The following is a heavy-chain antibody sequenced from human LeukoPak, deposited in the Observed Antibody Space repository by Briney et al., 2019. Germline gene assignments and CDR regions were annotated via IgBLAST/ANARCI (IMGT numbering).Heavy chain of an antibody. J-gene: IGHJ4*02. Sequence: GESLKISCQGSGFTFTSYWIGWVRQMPGKGLEWMGIIYPGDSDTRYSPSFQGQVTISADKSISTAYLQWSSLKASDTAMYYCAGGRELGPYYFDYWGQGTLVTVSS. CDR3: AGGRELGPYYFDY. CDR2: IYPGDSDT. D-gene: IGHD3-3*02. CDR1: GFTFTSYW. V-gene: IGHV5-51*01.